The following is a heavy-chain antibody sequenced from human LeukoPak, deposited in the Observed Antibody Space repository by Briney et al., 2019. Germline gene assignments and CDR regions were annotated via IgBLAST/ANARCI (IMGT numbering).Heavy chain of an antibody. V-gene: IGHV3-30*04. Sequence: GGSLRLSSAASGFTFRSYAMHWVRQAPGKGLEWVAVISYDGGSDHYADSLKGRFTISRDNSKNTVYLQMNSLRAEDTAVYYCARDSGDYSDSSSYLGAFDYWGQGTLVTVSS. J-gene: IGHJ4*02. D-gene: IGHD3-22*01. CDR1: GFTFRSYA. CDR2: ISYDGGSD. CDR3: ARDSGDYSDSSSYLGAFDY.